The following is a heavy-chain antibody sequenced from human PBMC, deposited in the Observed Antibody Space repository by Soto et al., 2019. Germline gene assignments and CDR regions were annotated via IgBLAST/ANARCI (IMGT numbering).Heavy chain of an antibody. CDR2: IIPILGIA. D-gene: IGHD6-13*01. Sequence: QVQLVQSGAEVKKPGSSVKVSCKASGGTFSSYTISWVRQAPGQGLEWMRRIIPILGIANYAQKFQGRVTITADKSTSTAYMELSSLRSEDTAVYYCARGGGIAAVGDYWGQGTLVTVSS. V-gene: IGHV1-69*02. CDR1: GGTFSSYT. CDR3: ARGGGIAAVGDY. J-gene: IGHJ4*02.